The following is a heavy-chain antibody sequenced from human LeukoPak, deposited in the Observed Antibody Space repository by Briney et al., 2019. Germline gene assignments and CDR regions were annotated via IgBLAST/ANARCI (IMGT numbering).Heavy chain of an antibody. V-gene: IGHV3-30*19. D-gene: IGHD3-22*01. CDR2: ISYDGSNK. CDR1: GFTFSSYG. J-gene: IGHJ4*02. CDR3: ARAGGDSSGYYYRGYYFDY. Sequence: PGGSLRLSCAASGFTFSSYGMHWVRQAPGKGLEWVAVISYDGSNKYYADSVKGRFTISRDNSKNTLYLQMNSLRAEDTAVYYCARAGGDSSGYYYRGYYFDYWGQGTLVTVSS.